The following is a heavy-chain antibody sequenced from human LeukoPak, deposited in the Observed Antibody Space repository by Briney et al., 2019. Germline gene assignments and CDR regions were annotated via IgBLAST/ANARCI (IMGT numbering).Heavy chain of an antibody. Sequence: PGGSLRLSCAASEFTFSSYAMHWVRQAPGKGLEWVAFIRYDGSNKYYADSVKGRFTISRDNSKNTLYLQMNSLRAEDTAVYYCAKEGSSWYGGYYYYYMDVWGKGTTVTISS. D-gene: IGHD6-13*01. CDR1: EFTFSSYA. J-gene: IGHJ6*03. CDR3: AKEGSSWYGGYYYYYMDV. CDR2: IRYDGSNK. V-gene: IGHV3-30*02.